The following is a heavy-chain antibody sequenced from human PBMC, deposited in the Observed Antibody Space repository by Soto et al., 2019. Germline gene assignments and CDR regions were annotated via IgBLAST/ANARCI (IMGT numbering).Heavy chain of an antibody. CDR2: ISGGGDTT. D-gene: IGHD3-10*01. CDR3: AKGRGGSGSLTPRVDF. J-gene: IGHJ4*02. V-gene: IGHV3-23*01. Sequence: EVQLLDSGGGLVQPGGSLILSCAASGFTFNNYAMTWVRQAPGKGLEWVSAISGGGDTTSYADSVKGRFTVSRDGSKNTLYLQMSSLRAEDTALYYCAKGRGGSGSLTPRVDFWGQGTLVTVSS. CDR1: GFTFNNYA.